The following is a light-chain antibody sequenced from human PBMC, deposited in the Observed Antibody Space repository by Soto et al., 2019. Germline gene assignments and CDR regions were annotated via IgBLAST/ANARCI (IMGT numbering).Light chain of an antibody. CDR3: RQYGRSLEFA. CDR1: QSVSSN. J-gene: IGKJ4*01. CDR2: GAS. Sequence: EIVMTQSPATLSVSPVERATLSCMASQSVSSNLAWYQQKPCQAPRLLIYGASSRATGIPDRFSGSGSGTDFTLTISRLEPEDFAVYYCRQYGRSLEFAFGGGTKVDIK. V-gene: IGKV3-20*01.